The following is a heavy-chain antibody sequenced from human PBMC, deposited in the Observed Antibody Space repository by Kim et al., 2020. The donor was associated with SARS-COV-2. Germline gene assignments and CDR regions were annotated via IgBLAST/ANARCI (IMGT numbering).Heavy chain of an antibody. CDR2: ISWNSGSI. Sequence: GGSLRLSCAASGFTFDDYAMHWVRQAPGKGLEWVSGISWNSGSIGYADSVKGRFTISRDNAKNSLYLQMNSLRAEDTALYYCAKDIIAARPLGSGAFDIWGQGTMVTVSS. CDR3: AKDIIAARPLGSGAFDI. V-gene: IGHV3-9*01. CDR1: GFTFDDYA. J-gene: IGHJ3*02. D-gene: IGHD6-6*01.